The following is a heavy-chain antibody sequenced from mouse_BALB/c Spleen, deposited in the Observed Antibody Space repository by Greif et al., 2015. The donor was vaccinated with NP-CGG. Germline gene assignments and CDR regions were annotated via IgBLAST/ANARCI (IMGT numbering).Heavy chain of an antibody. CDR1: GFTFSSFG. J-gene: IGHJ1*01. V-gene: IGHV5-17*02. D-gene: IGHD2-1*01. CDR3: ARSGGYGNYVYFDV. CDR2: ISSGSSTI. Sequence: EVKLVESGGGLVQPGGSRKLSCAASGFTFSSFGMHWVRQAPEKGLEWVAYISSGSSTIYYADTVKGRFTISRDNPKNTLFLQMTSLRSEDTAMYYCARSGGYGNYVYFDVWGAGTTVTVSS.